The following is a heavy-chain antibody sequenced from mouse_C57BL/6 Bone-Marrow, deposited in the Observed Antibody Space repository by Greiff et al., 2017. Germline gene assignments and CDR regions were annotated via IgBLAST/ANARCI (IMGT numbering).Heavy chain of an antibody. D-gene: IGHD2-2*01. V-gene: IGHV5-2*03. CDR2: INSDGGST. J-gene: IGHJ1*03. Sequence: EVMLVESGGGLVQPGASLKLSCESNEYEFPSHDMSWVRKTPEKRLELVAAINSDGGSTYYPDTMERRFIISRDNTKKTLYLQLSSLRSEDTALYYCAIDGYDVSYWYFDVWGTGTTVTVSS. CDR3: AIDGYDVSYWYFDV. CDR1: EYEFPSHD.